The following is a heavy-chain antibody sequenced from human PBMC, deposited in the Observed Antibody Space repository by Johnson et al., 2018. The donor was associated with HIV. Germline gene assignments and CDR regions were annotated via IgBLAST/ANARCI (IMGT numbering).Heavy chain of an antibody. CDR3: ARVTGGYYSSWYGRYAFDI. D-gene: IGHD6-13*01. Sequence: QVQLVESGGGLVKPGGSLRLSCAASGFTFSDYYMSWIRQAPGKGLEWVSYISSSGSTIYYADSVKGRFTISRDNAKNSLYLQMNSLRAEDTALFYCARVTGGYYSSWYGRYAFDIWGQGTMVTVSS. CDR1: GFTFSDYY. V-gene: IGHV3-11*01. J-gene: IGHJ3*02. CDR2: ISSSGSTI.